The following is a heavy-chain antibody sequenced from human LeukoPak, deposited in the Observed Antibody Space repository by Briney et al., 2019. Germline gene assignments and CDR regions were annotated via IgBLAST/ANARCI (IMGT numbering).Heavy chain of an antibody. CDR2: ISSSGSTI. CDR1: GFTFSSYE. J-gene: IGHJ4*02. CDR3: ARGLLLAAAGTGVDY. D-gene: IGHD6-13*01. V-gene: IGHV3-48*03. Sequence: GGSLRLSCAASGFTFSSYEMNWVRQAPGKGLEWVSYISSSGSTIYYADSVKGRFTISRDNAKNSLYLQMNSLIAEDTAVYYCARGLLLAAAGTGVDYWGQGTLVTVSS.